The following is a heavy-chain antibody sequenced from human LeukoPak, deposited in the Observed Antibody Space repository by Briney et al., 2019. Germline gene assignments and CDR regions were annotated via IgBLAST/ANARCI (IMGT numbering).Heavy chain of an antibody. Sequence: ASVKVSCKASGGTFSSYAISWVRQAPGQGLEWMGWISAYNGNTNYTQKLQGRVTMTTDTSTSTAYMELRSLRSDDTAVYYCAREMGDFWSGYYRYWGQGTLVTVSS. CDR2: ISAYNGNT. V-gene: IGHV1-18*01. D-gene: IGHD3-3*01. CDR1: GGTFSSYA. CDR3: AREMGDFWSGYYRY. J-gene: IGHJ4*02.